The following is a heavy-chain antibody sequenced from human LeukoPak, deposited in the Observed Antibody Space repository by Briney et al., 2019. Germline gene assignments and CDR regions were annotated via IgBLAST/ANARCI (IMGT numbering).Heavy chain of an antibody. Sequence: PSETLSLTCAVYGGSFIGYYWSWIRQPPGKGLEWIGEINHSGSTNYNPSLKSRVTISVDTSKNQFSLKLSSVTAADTAVYYCARGGSCSSTSCYAVVMGFDPWGQGTLVTVSS. CDR2: INHSGST. CDR1: GGSFIGYY. D-gene: IGHD2-2*01. J-gene: IGHJ5*02. CDR3: ARGGSCSSTSCYAVVMGFDP. V-gene: IGHV4-34*01.